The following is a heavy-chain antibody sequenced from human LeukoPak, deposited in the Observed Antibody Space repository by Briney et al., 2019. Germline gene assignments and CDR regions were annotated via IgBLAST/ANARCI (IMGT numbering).Heavy chain of an antibody. D-gene: IGHD3-3*01. Sequence: GGSLRLSCAASGFTFGSYSMNWVRQAPGKGLEWVSSISSSSSYIYYADSVKGRFTISRDNAKNSLYLQMNSLRAEDTAVYYCARDNVLEWLSHFDYWGQGTLVTVSS. V-gene: IGHV3-21*01. CDR1: GFTFGSYS. CDR3: ARDNVLEWLSHFDY. CDR2: ISSSSSYI. J-gene: IGHJ4*02.